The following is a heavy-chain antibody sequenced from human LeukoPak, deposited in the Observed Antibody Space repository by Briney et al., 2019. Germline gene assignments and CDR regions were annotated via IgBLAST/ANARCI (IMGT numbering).Heavy chain of an antibody. V-gene: IGHV4-59*01. CDR2: IYYSGST. D-gene: IGHD1-26*01. CDR1: GGSISSYY. CDR3: ARLPEYYYMDV. J-gene: IGHJ6*03. Sequence: SETLSLTCTVSGGSISSYYWSWIRQPPGKGLEWIGYIYYSGSTNYNPSLKSRVTIPVDTSKNQFSLKLSSVTAADTAVYYCARLPEYYYMDVWGKGTTVTVSS.